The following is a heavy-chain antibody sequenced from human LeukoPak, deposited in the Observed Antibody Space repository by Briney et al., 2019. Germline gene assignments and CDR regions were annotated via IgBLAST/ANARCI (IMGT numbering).Heavy chain of an antibody. CDR2: IIPIFGTA. V-gene: IGHV1-69*13. CDR1: GGTFSSYA. CDR3: ASQSHHCSSTSCYMDV. D-gene: IGHD2-2*01. Sequence: SVKVSCKASGGTFSSYAISWVRQAPGQGLEWMGGIIPIFGTANYAQKFQGRVTITADESTSTAYMELSSPRSEDTAVYYCASQSHHCSSTSCYMDVWGKGTTVTVSS. J-gene: IGHJ6*03.